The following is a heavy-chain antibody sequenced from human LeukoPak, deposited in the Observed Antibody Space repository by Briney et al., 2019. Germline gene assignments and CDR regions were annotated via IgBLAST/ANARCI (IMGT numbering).Heavy chain of an antibody. V-gene: IGHV4-61*03. CDR1: GGSVSSPDSY. J-gene: IGHJ5*02. CDR2: VYYTGTT. CDR3: ARNTSSSPWFDP. Sequence: TSSETLSLTCTVSGGSVSSPDSYWSWLRQPPGKGLEWIGNVYYTGTTSYNSSLKSRVTISVDTSKNHFSLEVTSVTAADTAVYFSARNTSSSPWFDPWGQGTLVTVSS. D-gene: IGHD6-6*01.